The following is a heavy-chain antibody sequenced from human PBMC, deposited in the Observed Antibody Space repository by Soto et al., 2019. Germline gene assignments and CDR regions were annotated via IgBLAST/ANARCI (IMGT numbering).Heavy chain of an antibody. V-gene: IGHV1-69*01. D-gene: IGHD3-22*01. CDR2: IIPIFGTA. CDR3: ARVYYDSSGYYYGPHY. CDR1: GGTFSSYA. J-gene: IGHJ4*02. Sequence: QVQLVQSGAEVKKPGSSVKVSCKASGGTFSSYAISWVRQAPGQGLEWMGGIIPIFGTASYAQKFQGRVTITADESTSTAYMELSSLRSEDTAVYYCARVYYDSSGYYYGPHYWGQGTLVTVSS.